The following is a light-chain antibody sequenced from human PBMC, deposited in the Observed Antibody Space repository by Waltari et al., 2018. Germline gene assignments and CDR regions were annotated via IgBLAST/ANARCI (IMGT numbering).Light chain of an antibody. CDR1: ND. Sequence: NDVSWYQQLPGTAPKILIYDVNERPSGVSDRFSDSKSCDSASLTVSGLQAEDEADYYCFSYRSGNTWLFGGGT. CDR2: DVN. CDR3: FSYRSGNTWL. V-gene: IGLV2-11*01. J-gene: IGLJ2*01.